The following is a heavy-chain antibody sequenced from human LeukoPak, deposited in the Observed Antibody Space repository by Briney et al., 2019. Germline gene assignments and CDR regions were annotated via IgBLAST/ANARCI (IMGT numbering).Heavy chain of an antibody. V-gene: IGHV4-59*01. CDR3: ARQHFIRSLSSSWYY. Sequence: SETLSLTCTVSGGSISSYYWSWIRQPPGKGLEWIGYIYYSGSTNYNPSLKSRVTISVDTSKNQFSLKLSSVTAADTAVYYCARQHFIRSLSSSWYYWGQGTLVTVSS. CDR2: IYYSGST. CDR1: GGSISSYY. D-gene: IGHD6-13*01. J-gene: IGHJ4*02.